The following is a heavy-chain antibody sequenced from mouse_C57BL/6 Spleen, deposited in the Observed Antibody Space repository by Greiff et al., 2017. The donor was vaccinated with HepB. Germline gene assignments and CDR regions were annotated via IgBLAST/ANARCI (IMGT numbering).Heavy chain of an antibody. D-gene: IGHD2-1*01. J-gene: IGHJ4*01. CDR1: GFNIKDYY. Sequence: EVQLQQSGAELVRPGASVKLSCTASGFNIKDYYMHWVKQRPEQGLEWIGRIDPEDGDTEYAPKFQGKATMTADTSSNTAYLQLSSLTSEDTAGYYCTTDYGNYPMDYWGQGTSVTVSS. V-gene: IGHV14-1*01. CDR2: IDPEDGDT. CDR3: TTDYGNYPMDY.